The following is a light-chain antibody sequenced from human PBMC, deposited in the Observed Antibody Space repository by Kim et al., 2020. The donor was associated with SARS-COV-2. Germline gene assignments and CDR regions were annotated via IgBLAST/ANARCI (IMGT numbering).Light chain of an antibody. J-gene: IGKJ1*01. Sequence: VGGKITITCRGSQTSSSWWAWYQQQPGRAPELLINDASSWQNGVPSRFIGSGSGTKFSLTISSLQPDDFATNYCQQYYVSSGTFGPGTKVDIK. V-gene: IGKV1-5*01. CDR3: QQYYVSSGT. CDR1: QTSSSW. CDR2: DAS.